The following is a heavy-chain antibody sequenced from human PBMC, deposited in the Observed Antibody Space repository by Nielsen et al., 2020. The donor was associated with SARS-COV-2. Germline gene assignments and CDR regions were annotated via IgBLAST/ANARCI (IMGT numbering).Heavy chain of an antibody. V-gene: IGHV3-23*01. CDR3: TRSVAGGTMDV. Sequence: GGSLRLSCAASGFTFSNFAMNWVRQAPGKGLEWVSTIGVSGGGTYYADSLKGRFTISRDNSKNTLYLQMNSLGADDTAIYYCTRSVAGGTMDVWGQGTTVTVSS. D-gene: IGHD6-19*01. CDR1: GFTFSNFA. J-gene: IGHJ6*02. CDR2: IGVSGGGT.